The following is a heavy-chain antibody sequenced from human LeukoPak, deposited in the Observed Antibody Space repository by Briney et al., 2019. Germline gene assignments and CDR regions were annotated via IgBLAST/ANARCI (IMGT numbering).Heavy chain of an antibody. Sequence: PSETLSLTCAVYGGSFNDYYWNWIRQPPGKGLEWIGEINLRGSTTYNPSLKSRVTISVDTSKNQFSLKVSSVTAADTAVYYCARLRGLGPSDAFDIWGQGTMVTVSS. D-gene: IGHD2-15*01. CDR2: INLRGST. CDR3: ARLRGLGPSDAFDI. CDR1: GGSFNDYY. J-gene: IGHJ3*02. V-gene: IGHV4-34*01.